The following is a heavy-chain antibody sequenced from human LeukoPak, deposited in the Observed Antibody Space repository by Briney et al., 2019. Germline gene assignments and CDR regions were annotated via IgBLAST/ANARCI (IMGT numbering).Heavy chain of an antibody. D-gene: IGHD3-10*01. CDR1: GYTFTGYY. V-gene: IGHV1-2*02. J-gene: IGHJ4*02. CDR2: ISPNSGGT. CDR3: ARGVHRRSPNGSGSYYNSTPLDY. Sequence: ASVKVSCKASGYTFTGYYMHWVRQAPGQGLEWMGWISPNSGGTNYAQKFQGRVTMTRDTSISTAYMELSRLRSDDTAVYYCARGVHRRSPNGSGSYYNSTPLDYWGQGTLVTVSS.